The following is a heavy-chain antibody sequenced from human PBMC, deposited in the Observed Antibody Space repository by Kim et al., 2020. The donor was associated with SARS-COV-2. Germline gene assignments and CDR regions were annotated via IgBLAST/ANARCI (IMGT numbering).Heavy chain of an antibody. CDR3: ARRGNYNSNRDDFEH. J-gene: IGHJ4*02. CDR1: GYTFSNFN. CDR2: MNPSSEYT. Sequence: ASVKVSCKASGYTFSNFNLHWVRQAPGQGLEWMGMMNPSSEYTKYTQKFQGRVSMTRDTSTSTAYMELRGLTSDDTAVYYCARRGNYNSNRDDFEHWGQG. V-gene: IGHV1-46*01. D-gene: IGHD4-4*01.